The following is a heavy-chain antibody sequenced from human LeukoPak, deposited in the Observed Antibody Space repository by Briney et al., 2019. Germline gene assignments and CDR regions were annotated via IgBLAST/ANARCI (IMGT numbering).Heavy chain of an antibody. CDR2: IYSGETT. CDR3: ATGRGLGRFEY. D-gene: IGHD3-10*01. Sequence: GGSLRLSCGVSGFTLRGSHMSWVRQAQGKAPEWVSVIYSGETTYYVDSVKGRFIISRDYSTNTVYLQMDSLRADDTAVYYCATGRGLGRFEYWGQGALVTVSS. J-gene: IGHJ4*02. CDR1: GFTLRGSH. V-gene: IGHV3-53*01.